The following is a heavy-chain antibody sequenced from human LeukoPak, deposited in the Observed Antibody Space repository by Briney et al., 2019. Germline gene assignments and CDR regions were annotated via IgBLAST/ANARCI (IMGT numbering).Heavy chain of an antibody. V-gene: IGHV3-30*04. CDR2: ISYDGSNK. J-gene: IGHJ5*02. D-gene: IGHD3-10*01. Sequence: GGSLRLSCAASGFTFSSYAMHWVRQAPGKGLEWVAVISYDGSNKYYADSVKGRFTISRDNSKNTLYLQMNSLRAEDTAVYYCARGDGSTMNRGVSRYGWLDPWGQGALVTVSS. CDR1: GFTFSSYA. CDR3: ARGDGSTMNRGVSRYGWLDP.